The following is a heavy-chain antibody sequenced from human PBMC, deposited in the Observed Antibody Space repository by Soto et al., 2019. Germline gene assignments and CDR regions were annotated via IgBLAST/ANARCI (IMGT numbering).Heavy chain of an antibody. CDR3: ARGAMASLYFMDV. CDR1: GFTFSSDD. V-gene: IGHV3-13*01. Sequence: EVQLVESGGGLVQPGGSLRLSCAASGFTFSSDDMHWVRQATGKGLEWVSTIGTTGDTYYPGSVKGRFTISRENAKNSLYLQMNSLRAGDTAVYFCARGAMASLYFMDVWGKGTTVTVSS. J-gene: IGHJ6*03. CDR2: IGTTGDT. D-gene: IGHD2-2*01.